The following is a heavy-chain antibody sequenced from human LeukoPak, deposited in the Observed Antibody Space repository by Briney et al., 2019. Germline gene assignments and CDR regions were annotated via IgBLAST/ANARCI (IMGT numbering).Heavy chain of an antibody. J-gene: IGHJ3*02. D-gene: IGHD4-23*01. CDR3: ARDPDGGSPDAFEI. CDR1: GGSISSGGYY. V-gene: IGHV4-31*03. CDR2: IYYSGST. Sequence: SQTLSLTCTVSGGSISSGGYYWSWIRQHPGKGLEWIGYIYYSGSTYYNPSLKSRVTISVDTSKNQLSLKLSSVTAADTAVYYCARDPDGGSPDAFEIWGQGTMVTVSS.